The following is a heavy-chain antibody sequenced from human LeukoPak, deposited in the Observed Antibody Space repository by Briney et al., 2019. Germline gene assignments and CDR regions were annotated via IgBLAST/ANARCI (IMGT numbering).Heavy chain of an antibody. Sequence: PGGSLRLSCAASGFTFSSYAMSWVRQAPGKGLEWVSAISPGGSGTYYADSVKGRFTISRDKSKNTLYVQMNSLRAEDTAVYYCAKGGVSGHNYFDCWGQGSLVTVSS. CDR2: ISPGGSGT. V-gene: IGHV3-23*01. CDR3: AKGGVSGHNYFDC. CDR1: GFTFSSYA. J-gene: IGHJ4*02. D-gene: IGHD6-19*01.